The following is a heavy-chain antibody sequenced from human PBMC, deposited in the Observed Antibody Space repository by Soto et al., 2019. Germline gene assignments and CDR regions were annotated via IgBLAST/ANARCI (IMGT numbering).Heavy chain of an antibody. CDR2: ISWNSGII. J-gene: IGHJ4*02. CDR1: GFTFDDYS. V-gene: IGHV3-9*01. CDR3: AKVDGYNYSHVX. Sequence: RRLSCAASGFTFDDYSMHCVRQAPGKGLEWVSGISWNSGIIGYADSVNGRFTISRDNAKNSLYLQMNSLRAEDTALYYCAKVDGYNYSHVXWGQGTLVTVSX. D-gene: IGHD5-12*01.